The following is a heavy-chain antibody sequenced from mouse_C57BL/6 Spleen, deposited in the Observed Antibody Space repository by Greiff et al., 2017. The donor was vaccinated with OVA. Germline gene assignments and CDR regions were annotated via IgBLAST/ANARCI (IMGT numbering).Heavy chain of an antibody. CDR2: ISDGGSYT. CDR3: ARDPGPYYSNYFDY. CDR1: GFTFSSYA. J-gene: IGHJ2*01. Sequence: DVMLVESGGGLVKPGGSLKLSCAASGFTFSSYAMSWVRQTPEKRLEWVATISDGGSYTYYPDNVKGRFTISRDNAKNNLYLQMSHLKSEDTAMYYCARDPGPYYSNYFDYWGQGTTLTVSS. V-gene: IGHV5-4*01. D-gene: IGHD2-5*01.